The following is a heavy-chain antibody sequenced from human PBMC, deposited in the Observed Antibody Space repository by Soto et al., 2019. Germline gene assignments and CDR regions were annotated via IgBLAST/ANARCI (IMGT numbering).Heavy chain of an antibody. CDR3: VRANYGDYGIDY. D-gene: IGHD4-17*01. V-gene: IGHV3-48*01. CDR2: ISSSGSAI. CDR1: GFIFSSYS. Sequence: EVQLVESGGGLVHPGGSLRLSCEASGFIFSSYSMKWVRQAPGKGLEWVSYISSSGSAISYADSVKGRFTISRDYANNSLYLQMNSLRAEDTAVYYCVRANYGDYGIDYWGQGTLVTVSS. J-gene: IGHJ4*02.